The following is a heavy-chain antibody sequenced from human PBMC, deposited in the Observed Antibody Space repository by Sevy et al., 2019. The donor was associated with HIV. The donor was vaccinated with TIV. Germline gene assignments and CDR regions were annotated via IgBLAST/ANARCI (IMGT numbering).Heavy chain of an antibody. J-gene: IGHJ5*02. CDR2: ISGSSTTI. CDR3: ARSLAAAENWFDP. D-gene: IGHD6-13*01. V-gene: IGHV3-48*01. CDR1: GVTLGDYD. Sequence: GGSLRLSCTVSGVTLGDYDMNWVRQAPGKGLEWVSYISGSSTTIEHADSVKGRFSISRDNADNSVFLQMNRLRVEDTAIYYCARSLAAAENWFDPWGQGTLVTVSS.